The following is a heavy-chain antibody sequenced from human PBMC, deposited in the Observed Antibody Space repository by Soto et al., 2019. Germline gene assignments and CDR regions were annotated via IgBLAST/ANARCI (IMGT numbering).Heavy chain of an antibody. CDR1: GGTFISYT. CDR3: ASFIAVAGPDAFDI. V-gene: IGHV1-69*02. CDR2: IIPILGIA. J-gene: IGHJ3*02. D-gene: IGHD6-19*01. Sequence: GASVKVSCKASGGTFISYTISWVRQAPGQGLEWMGRIIPILGIANYAQKFQGRVTITADKSTSTAYMELSSLRSEDTAVYYCASFIAVAGPDAFDIWGQGTMVTVSS.